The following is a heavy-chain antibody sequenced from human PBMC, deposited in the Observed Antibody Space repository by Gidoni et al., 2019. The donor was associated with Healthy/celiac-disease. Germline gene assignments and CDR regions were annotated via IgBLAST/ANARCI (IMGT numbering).Heavy chain of an antibody. J-gene: IGHJ4*02. CDR2: IYYSGST. CDR3: ALTTVTTGTYFDY. V-gene: IGHV4-39*01. D-gene: IGHD4-17*01. CDR1: GGSISSRSYY. Sequence: QLQLQESGPGLVKPSETLSLTCTVSGGSISSRSYYWGWIRQPPGKGLEWIGSIYYSGSTYYNPSLKSRVTISVDTSKNQFSLKLSSVTAADTAVYYCALTTVTTGTYFDYWGQGTLVTVSS.